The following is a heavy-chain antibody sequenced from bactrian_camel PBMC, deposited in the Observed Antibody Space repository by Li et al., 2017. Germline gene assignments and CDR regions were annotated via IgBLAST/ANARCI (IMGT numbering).Heavy chain of an antibody. J-gene: IGHJ7*01. CDR2: IRTDGSI. V-gene: IGHV3S55*01. Sequence: HVQLVESGGGSVQAGGSLRLSCTASGFTFDDSDVGWWRQAPGNECELVSDIRTDGSIYYADSVKGRFTISQDNAKTTLYLQMNSLKPDDTAMYYCAAVESGIIESTYCSGRVTGRSYGMDYWGKGTQVTVS. D-gene: IGHD2*01. CDR1: GFTFDDSD.